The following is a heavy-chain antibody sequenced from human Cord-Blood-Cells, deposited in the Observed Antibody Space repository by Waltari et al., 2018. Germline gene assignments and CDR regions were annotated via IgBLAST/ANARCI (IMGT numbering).Heavy chain of an antibody. D-gene: IGHD1-26*01. CDR2: INPNSGGT. V-gene: IGHV1-2*02. CDR1: GDTFTGYY. Sequence: QVQLVQSGAAVKKPGASVKVPCKASGDTFTGYYMHWVRQDPGPGLEWMGWINPNSGGTSYAQEFQGGVTMTRDTSISTAYMELSRLRSDDTAVYYCARDPIVGATTFDYWGQGTLVTVSS. J-gene: IGHJ4*02. CDR3: ARDPIVGATTFDY.